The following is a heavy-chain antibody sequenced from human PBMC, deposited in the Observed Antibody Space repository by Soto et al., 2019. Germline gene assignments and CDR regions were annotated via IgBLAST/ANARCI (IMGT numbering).Heavy chain of an antibody. D-gene: IGHD2-15*01. V-gene: IGHV1-2*04. CDR2: INLNSGGT. CDR3: ARGGPPSYCSGGSCYGVSWFDP. Sequence: ASVKVSCKASGYTFTGYYMHWVRQAPGQGLEWKGWINLNSGGTNYAQNFQGWVTMTRDTSISTAYMELSRLRSDDTAVYYCARGGPPSYCSGGSCYGVSWFDPWGQGTLVTVSS. CDR1: GYTFTGYY. J-gene: IGHJ5*02.